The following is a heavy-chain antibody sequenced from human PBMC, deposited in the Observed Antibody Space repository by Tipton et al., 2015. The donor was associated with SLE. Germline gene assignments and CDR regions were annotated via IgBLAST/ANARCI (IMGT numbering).Heavy chain of an antibody. J-gene: IGHJ4*02. CDR3: ARGQGYPNFDA. CDR1: GGSISSGDYY. D-gene: IGHD5-12*01. V-gene: IGHV4-31*02. CDR2: ISYSGRT. Sequence: LRLSCTVSGGSISSGDYYWSWIRQHPGKGLEWIAYISYSGRTSYNPSLESRLTMSIDTSRNQFSLQLASVTAADTAVYFCARGQGYPNFDAWGQGILVTVSS.